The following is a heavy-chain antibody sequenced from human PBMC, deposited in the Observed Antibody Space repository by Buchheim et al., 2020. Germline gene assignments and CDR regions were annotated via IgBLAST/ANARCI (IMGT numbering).Heavy chain of an antibody. V-gene: IGHV4-39*01. D-gene: IGHD3-10*01. CDR1: GGSISSSSYY. CDR2: IYYSGST. CDR3: ARHSPIPGGSGSYYKLKYRIYNWFDP. J-gene: IGHJ5*02. Sequence: QLQLQESGPGLVKPSETLSLTCTVSGGSISSSSYYWGWIRQPPGKGLEWIGSIYYSGSTYYTPSLKSRVTISVDTSKNQFSLKLSSVTAADTAVYYCARHSPIPGGSGSYYKLKYRIYNWFDPWGQGTL.